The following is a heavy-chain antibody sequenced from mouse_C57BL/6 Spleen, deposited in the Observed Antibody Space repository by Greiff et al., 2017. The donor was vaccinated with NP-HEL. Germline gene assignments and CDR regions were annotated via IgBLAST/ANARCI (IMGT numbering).Heavy chain of an antibody. D-gene: IGHD2-1*01. J-gene: IGHJ4*01. CDR3: ARRGGNYVGAMDY. Sequence: VQLQQSGPELVKPGASVKISCKASGYTFTDYYINWVKQRPGQGLEWIGWIFPGNGSTYYNEKFKGKATLTVDKSSSTAYMLLSSLTSEDSAVYFCARRGGNYVGAMDYWGQGTSVTVSS. CDR2: IFPGNGST. V-gene: IGHV1-75*01. CDR1: GYTFTDYY.